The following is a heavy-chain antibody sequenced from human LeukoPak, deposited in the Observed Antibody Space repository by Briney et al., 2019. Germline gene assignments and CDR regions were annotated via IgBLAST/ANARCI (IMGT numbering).Heavy chain of an antibody. D-gene: IGHD2-15*01. CDR3: TRGSYVVVIGDHFDH. CDR1: GYTFTRYG. Sequence: ASVKVSCKTSGYTFTRYGNSWVRQAPGQGLEWMGWISASNGKTDYAQKFQGRVTMTTDTSAKTAYMELRSLRSDDTAVYYCTRGSYVVVIGDHFDHWGQGSLVTVSS. V-gene: IGHV1-18*01. J-gene: IGHJ4*02. CDR2: ISASNGKT.